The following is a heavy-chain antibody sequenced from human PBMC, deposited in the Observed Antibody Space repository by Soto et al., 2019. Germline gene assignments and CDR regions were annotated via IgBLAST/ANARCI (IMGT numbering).Heavy chain of an antibody. D-gene: IGHD6-13*01. CDR3: AKDSSSWYPDYYYGMDV. V-gene: IGHV3-23*01. J-gene: IGHJ6*02. Sequence: VQLLESGGGLVQPGGSLRLSCAASGFTFSSYAMSWVRQAPGKGLEWVSAISGSGGSTYYADSVKGRFTISRDNSKNTLYLQMNSLRAEDTAVYYCAKDSSSWYPDYYYGMDVWGQGTTVTVSS. CDR2: ISGSGGST. CDR1: GFTFSSYA.